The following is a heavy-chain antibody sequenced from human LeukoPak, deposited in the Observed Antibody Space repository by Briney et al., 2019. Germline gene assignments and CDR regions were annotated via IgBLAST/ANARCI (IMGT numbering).Heavy chain of an antibody. CDR3: ARGGSSSFYYYMDV. CDR2: ISGSGGST. V-gene: IGHV3-23*01. CDR1: GFTFSSYA. Sequence: GGSLRPSCAASGFTFSSYAMSWVRQAPGKGLEWVSAISGSGGSTYYADSVKGRFTISRDNSKNTLYLQMNSLRAEDTAVYYCARGGSSSFYYYMDVWGKGTTVTVSS. D-gene: IGHD6-6*01. J-gene: IGHJ6*03.